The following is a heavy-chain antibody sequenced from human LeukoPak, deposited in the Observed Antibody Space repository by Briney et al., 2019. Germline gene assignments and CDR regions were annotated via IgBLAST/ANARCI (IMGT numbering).Heavy chain of an antibody. V-gene: IGHV3-23*01. Sequence: GGSLRLSCAASGFTFSSYALSWVRQAPGKGLEWVSAISGGGYNTYYADSVKGRFTMSRDNSKNTVYLQMNSLRAEDTALYYCAKDRSSWFYPFYHCGEGTLVTVSS. D-gene: IGHD6-13*01. CDR1: GFTFSSYA. J-gene: IGHJ5*02. CDR2: ISGGGYNT. CDR3: AKDRSSWFYPFYH.